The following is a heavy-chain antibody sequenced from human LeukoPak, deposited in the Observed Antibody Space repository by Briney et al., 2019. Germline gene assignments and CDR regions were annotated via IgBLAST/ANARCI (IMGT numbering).Heavy chain of an antibody. CDR3: ARWVATPRGYFDY. V-gene: IGHV4-39*01. CDR2: IYYSGST. Sequence: SETLSLICTVSGGSISSSSYYWGWIRQAPGKGLEWIGNIYYSGSTYYNPSLKSRVTISVDTSNNQFSLKLSSVTAADTAVYYCARWVATPRGYFDYWGQGTLVTVSS. D-gene: IGHD5-12*01. J-gene: IGHJ4*02. CDR1: GGSISSSSYY.